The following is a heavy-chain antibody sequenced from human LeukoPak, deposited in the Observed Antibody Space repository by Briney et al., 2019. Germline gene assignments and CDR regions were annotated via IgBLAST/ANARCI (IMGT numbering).Heavy chain of an antibody. CDR3: AKDSPTVRSSSWLHYFDN. Sequence: GGSLRLSCVRSGYGFSSYAMTWVREAPGRGGGWVSDISGSDESTYNAGSVQGQFTISRDNSKNTVYLQMSSLRAEDTAVYYCAKDSPTVRSSSWLHYFDNWGQGTLVTVSS. CDR2: ISGSDEST. V-gene: IGHV3-23*01. J-gene: IGHJ4*02. CDR1: GYGFSSYA. D-gene: IGHD6-13*01.